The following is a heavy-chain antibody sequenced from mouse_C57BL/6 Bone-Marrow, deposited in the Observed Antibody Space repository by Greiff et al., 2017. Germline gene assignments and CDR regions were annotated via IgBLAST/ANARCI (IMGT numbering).Heavy chain of an antibody. CDR2: IYPGSGST. CDR1: GYTFTSYW. J-gene: IGHJ2*01. Sequence: QVQLQQPGAELVKPGASVKMSCKASGYTFTSYWITWVKQRPGQGLEWIGDIYPGSGSTNYNEKFKSKATLTVDTSSSTAYMQLSSLTSEDSAVYYCARIDGYLYYFDYWGQGTTLTGSS. CDR3: ARIDGYLYYFDY. V-gene: IGHV1-55*01. D-gene: IGHD2-3*01.